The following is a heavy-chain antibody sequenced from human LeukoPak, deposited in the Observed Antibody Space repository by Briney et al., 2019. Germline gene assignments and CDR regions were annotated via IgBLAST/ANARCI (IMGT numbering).Heavy chain of an antibody. J-gene: IGHJ6*02. CDR1: GFTFSTYS. CDR2: ISSRSSYI. D-gene: IGHD2-2*01. CDR3: ARALVVPAVMRYYYYGMDV. V-gene: IGHV3-21*01. Sequence: GGSLRLSCAASGFTFSTYSMNWVRQAPGKGLEWVSSISSRSSYIYYADPVKGRCTISRDNAKNSLYLQMNSLRAEDTAVYYCARALVVPAVMRYYYYGMDVWGQGTTVTVSS.